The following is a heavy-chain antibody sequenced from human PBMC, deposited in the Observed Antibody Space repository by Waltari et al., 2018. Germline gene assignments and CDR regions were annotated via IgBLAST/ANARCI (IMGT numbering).Heavy chain of an antibody. CDR3: ARSLGYCNNGVCRLGWVDA. CDR1: GFTVSSHY. J-gene: IGHJ5*02. CDR2: IYSGGDT. V-gene: IGHV3-66*01. D-gene: IGHD2-8*01. Sequence: EVQLVESGGGLVQPGGSLRLSCAASGFTVSSHYMNWVRQAPGKGPEWVSVIYSGGDTDYADSVKGRFIISRDNSKNTLYLEMNSLRAEDTAVYYCARSLGYCNNGVCRLGWVDAWGQGTLVTVSS.